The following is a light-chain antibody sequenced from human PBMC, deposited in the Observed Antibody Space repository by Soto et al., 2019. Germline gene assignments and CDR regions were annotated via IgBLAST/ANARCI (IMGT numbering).Light chain of an antibody. CDR3: QQYGNSPLYS. CDR2: GAS. J-gene: IGKJ2*03. CDR1: ESVSDSY. Sequence: EIVLTQSPGTLSLSPGERATLSCRASESVSDSYLAWYQQRPGQAPRLLIYGASNRATGIPGRFGGSGSGTDFNLTISRLEHEDFAVYYCQQYGNSPLYSFGQGTKLEIK. V-gene: IGKV3-20*01.